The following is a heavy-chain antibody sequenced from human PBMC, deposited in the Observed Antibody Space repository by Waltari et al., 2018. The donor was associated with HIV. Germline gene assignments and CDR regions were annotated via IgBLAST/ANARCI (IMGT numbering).Heavy chain of an antibody. CDR3: ATMDSSMGNAFHV. Sequence: EGQLVESGGGLVKPGRSLRLSCEASGVTLRKFGMTWVRQAPGKGLEGVSAISGDGGTTSHAESVRGRCTIARDNSKNTLYLQMNSLRGEDTALYFCATMDSSMGNAFHVWGQGSMVIVSS. V-gene: IGHV3-23*04. J-gene: IGHJ3*01. D-gene: IGHD2-2*03. CDR2: ISGDGGTT. CDR1: GVTLRKFG.